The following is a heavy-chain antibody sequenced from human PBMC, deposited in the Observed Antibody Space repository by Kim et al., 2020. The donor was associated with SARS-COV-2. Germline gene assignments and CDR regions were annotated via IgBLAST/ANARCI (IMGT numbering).Heavy chain of an antibody. D-gene: IGHD5-18*01. V-gene: IGHV2-5*01. Sequence: SPSLESRLTITKDTSKNQVVLTMTNMDPVDTATYYCARRGYSYGSYYFDYWGQGTLVTVSS. J-gene: IGHJ4*02. CDR3: ARRGYSYGSYYFDY.